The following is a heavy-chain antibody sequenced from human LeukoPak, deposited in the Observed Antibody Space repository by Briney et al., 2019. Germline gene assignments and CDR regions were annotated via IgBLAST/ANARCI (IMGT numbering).Heavy chain of an antibody. D-gene: IGHD5-18*01. Sequence: LRLSCTASGFTFDDYAMHWVRQAPGKGLEWVSGISWNSGSIGYADSVKGHFTISRDNSKNTLYLQMNSLRAEDTAIYYCAKDLIAYSYGYAGRSNFDYWGQGTLVTVSS. J-gene: IGHJ4*02. CDR3: AKDLIAYSYGYAGRSNFDY. CDR2: ISWNSGSI. V-gene: IGHV3-9*01. CDR1: GFTFDDYA.